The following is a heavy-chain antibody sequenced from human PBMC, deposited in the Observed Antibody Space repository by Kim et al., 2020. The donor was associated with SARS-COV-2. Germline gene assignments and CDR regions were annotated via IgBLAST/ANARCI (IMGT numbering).Heavy chain of an antibody. V-gene: IGHV3-23*01. CDR3: AKVPGYSGSYFGYYYGMDV. CDR1: GFTFSSYA. CDR2: ISGSGGST. D-gene: IGHD1-26*01. J-gene: IGHJ6*02. Sequence: GGSLRLSCAASGFTFSSYAMSWVRQAPGKGLEWVSAISGSGGSTYYADSVKGRFTISRDNSKNTLYLQMNSLRAEDTAVYYCAKVPGYSGSYFGYYYGMDVWGQGTTVTVSS.